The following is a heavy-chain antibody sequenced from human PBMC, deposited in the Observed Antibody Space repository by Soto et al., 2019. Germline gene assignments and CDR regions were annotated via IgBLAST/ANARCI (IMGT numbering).Heavy chain of an antibody. CDR1: GRSITSYY. Sequence: QVVLQESGPGLVKPSETLSLTCSVSGRSITSYYWCWVRQPPGKGLEWSGYIYDNGITSQNPSLKSRVTMSADTSQNQFSLKLTSVTGAYTAVYYCARTYDSNGYANEFDSWGQGILVTVTS. CDR2: IYDNGIT. D-gene: IGHD3-22*01. CDR3: ARTYDSNGYANEFDS. J-gene: IGHJ4*02. V-gene: IGHV4-59*12.